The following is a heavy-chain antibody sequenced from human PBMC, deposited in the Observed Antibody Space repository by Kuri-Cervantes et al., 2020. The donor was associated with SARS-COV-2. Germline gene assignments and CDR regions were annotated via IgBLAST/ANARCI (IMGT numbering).Heavy chain of an antibody. D-gene: IGHD6-19*01. J-gene: IGHJ6*02. Sequence: ASVKVSCKASGYTFTSYGISWVRQAPGQGLEWMGWISAHNGNTNYAQKLQGRVTMTTDTSTSTAYMELRSLRSDDTAVYYCARDRGSSGWSWVYYYYGMDVWGQGTTVTVSS. CDR3: ARDRGSSGWSWVYYYYGMDV. CDR2: ISAHNGNT. V-gene: IGHV1-18*01. CDR1: GYTFTSYG.